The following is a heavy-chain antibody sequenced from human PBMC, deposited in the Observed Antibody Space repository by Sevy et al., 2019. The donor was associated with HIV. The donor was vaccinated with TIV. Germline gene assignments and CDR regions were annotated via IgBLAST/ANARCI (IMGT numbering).Heavy chain of an antibody. V-gene: IGHV3-23*01. J-gene: IGHJ4*02. D-gene: IGHD3-3*01. CDR1: GFIFNSYV. Sequence: GGSLRLSCAASGFIFNSYVMNWVRQAPGKGLEWVSSISGPGGSTYYADSVKGRFTISRDNSRNMLDLEMNSLRDDDTALYYCAGGFLSGVDYWGQGILVTVSS. CDR3: AGGFLSGVDY. CDR2: ISGPGGST.